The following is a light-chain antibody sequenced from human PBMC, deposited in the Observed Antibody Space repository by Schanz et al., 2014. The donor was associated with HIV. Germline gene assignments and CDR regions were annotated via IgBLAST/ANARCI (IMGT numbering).Light chain of an antibody. Sequence: DLQVTQSPSTLSASVGGRVSITCRTSQSISSWMAWYQQKPGKAPKLLIYKASKLQSGVSSRFSGSGSGKEFTLTISSLQPEDSATYYCQQYNTHSPVYTFGQGTRLEIK. J-gene: IGKJ2*01. CDR2: KAS. V-gene: IGKV1-5*03. CDR1: QSISSW. CDR3: QQYNTHSPVYT.